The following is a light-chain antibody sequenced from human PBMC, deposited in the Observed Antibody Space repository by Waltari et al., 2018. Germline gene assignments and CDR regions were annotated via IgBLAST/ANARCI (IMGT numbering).Light chain of an antibody. Sequence: DIQMTQSPSTLSVSVGDRVTITCRASQSISNWLACYQQKPGKAPKLLIYKASTLESGVPSRFSGSGSGTEFTLTISSLQPDDFATYYCQQYNSYSLLTFGGGTKVEIK. CDR2: KAS. J-gene: IGKJ4*01. CDR1: QSISNW. CDR3: QQYNSYSLLT. V-gene: IGKV1-5*03.